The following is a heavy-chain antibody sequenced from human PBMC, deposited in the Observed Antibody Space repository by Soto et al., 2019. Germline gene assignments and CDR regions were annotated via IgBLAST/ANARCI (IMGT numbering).Heavy chain of an antibody. J-gene: IGHJ6*02. CDR3: AKDRAKCELYYYGMDV. V-gene: IGHV3-30*18. Sequence: GGSLRLSSADSGFTFSSYGMHWVRQAPGKGLEWVAVISYDGSNKYYADSVKGRFTISRDNSKNTLYLQMNSLRAEDTAVYYCAKDRAKCELYYYGMDVWGQGTTVTVSS. D-gene: IGHD1-26*01. CDR2: ISYDGSNK. CDR1: GFTFSSYG.